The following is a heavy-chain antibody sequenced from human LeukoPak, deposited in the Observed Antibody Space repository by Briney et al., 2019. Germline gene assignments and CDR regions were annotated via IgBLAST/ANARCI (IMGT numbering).Heavy chain of an antibody. CDR2: IGYGGNK. V-gene: IGHV3-33*01. J-gene: IGHJ4*02. CDR1: GFTFSSHG. Sequence: PGGSLRLSCAASGFTFSSHGMHWVRQAPDEGLEWVAIIGYGGNKNYAESVKGRFTISRDTSKNTLFLQMNSLGAEDTAVYYCARDKTSSWTIDYWGQGTLVTVSS. D-gene: IGHD2-2*01. CDR3: ARDKTSSWTIDY.